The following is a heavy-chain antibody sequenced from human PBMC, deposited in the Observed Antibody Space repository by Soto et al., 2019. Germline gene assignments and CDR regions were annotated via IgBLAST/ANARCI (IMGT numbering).Heavy chain of an antibody. J-gene: IGHJ4*02. CDR1: GGSFNTFA. V-gene: IGHV1-69*05. D-gene: IGHD3-10*01. Sequence: QVQLAQSGAEVKKPGSSVKVSCKASGGSFNTFAISWVRQAPGQGLEWMGGIIPVFGRVTYAQKFQGRVTXTXXESTTTAYMELSRLRSDDTARYYCADRSLGYCITTTCPPDYWGKGTLVTVSS. CDR3: ADRSLGYCITTTCPPDY. CDR2: IIPVFGRV.